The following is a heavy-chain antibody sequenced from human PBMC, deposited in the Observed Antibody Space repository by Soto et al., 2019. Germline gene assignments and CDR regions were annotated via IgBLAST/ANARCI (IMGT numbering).Heavy chain of an antibody. V-gene: IGHV4-4*02. CDR2: IYHSGST. Sequence: SETLSLTCAVSGDSISRSYWWSWVRQFPGKGLEWIGEIYHSGSTYYNPSLKSRVTMSVDRSKNQFSLKLSTVTAADTAVYYCARGPHDILSDWGQGTLVTVSS. CDR1: GDSISRSYW. CDR3: ARGPHDILSD. D-gene: IGHD3-9*01. J-gene: IGHJ4*02.